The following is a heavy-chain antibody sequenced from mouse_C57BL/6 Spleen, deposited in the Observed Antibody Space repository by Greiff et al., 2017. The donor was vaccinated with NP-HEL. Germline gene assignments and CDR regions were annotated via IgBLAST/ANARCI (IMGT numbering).Heavy chain of an antibody. CDR1: GFTFSSYT. CDR3: ARNIYYGNYWYFDV. V-gene: IGHV5-9*01. J-gene: IGHJ1*03. D-gene: IGHD2-1*01. CDR2: ISGGGGNT. Sequence: EVQGVESGGGLVKPGGSLKLSCAASGFTFSSYTMSWVRQTPEKRLEWVATISGGGGNTYYPDSVKGRFTISRDNAKNTLYLQMSSLRSEDTALYYCARNIYYGNYWYFDVWGTGTTVTVSS.